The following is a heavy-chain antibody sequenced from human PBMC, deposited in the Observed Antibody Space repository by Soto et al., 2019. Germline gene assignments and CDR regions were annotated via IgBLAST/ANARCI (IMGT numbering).Heavy chain of an antibody. CDR2: INRDGSST. D-gene: IGHD6-19*01. CDR1: GFTFSSYW. V-gene: IGHV3-74*01. J-gene: IGHJ4*02. Sequence: EVQLVESGGGLVQPGGSLRLSCAASGFTFSSYWMHWVRQTPGKGLVWVSRINRDGSSTNYADSVKGRFTISRDNAKNTLYLQMNSLGAEDTAVYYCAREPYSNDWPQGFDYWGQGTLVTVSS. CDR3: AREPYSNDWPQGFDY.